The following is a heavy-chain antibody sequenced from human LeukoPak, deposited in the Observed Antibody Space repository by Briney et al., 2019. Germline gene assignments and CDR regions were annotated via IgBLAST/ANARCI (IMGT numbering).Heavy chain of an antibody. D-gene: IGHD3-10*01. CDR3: AKAIVRLHYYGEVDH. CDR1: GFTFSSYA. V-gene: IGHV3-23*01. Sequence: GGSLRLSCAASGFTFSSYAMSWVRQAPGKGLEWVSAISGSGGSTYYADSVKGRFTISRDNSKNTLYLQMNSLRAEDTAVYYCAKAIVRLHYYGEVDHWGQGTLVTVSS. J-gene: IGHJ4*02. CDR2: ISGSGGST.